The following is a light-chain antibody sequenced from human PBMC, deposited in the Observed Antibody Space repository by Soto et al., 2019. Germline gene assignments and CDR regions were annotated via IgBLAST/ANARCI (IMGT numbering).Light chain of an antibody. J-gene: IGLJ2*01. V-gene: IGLV1-40*01. CDR1: SSNIGAGYD. Sequence: QSVLTQPPSVSGAPGQRVTISCTGSSSNIGAGYDVHWYQQLPGTAPKHLIYGNSNRPSGVPDRFSGSKSGTSASLAITGRQAEDEAEYYCQSYDSSLSVFGGGTQLTVL. CDR3: QSYDSSLSV. CDR2: GNS.